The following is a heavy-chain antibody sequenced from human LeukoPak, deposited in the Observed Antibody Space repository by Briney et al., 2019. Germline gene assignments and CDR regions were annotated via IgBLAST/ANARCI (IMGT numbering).Heavy chain of an antibody. D-gene: IGHD2-2*01. CDR3: AVVVPSPNAEYYYYMDV. V-gene: IGHV1-69*05. Sequence: SVKVSCKASGGTFSSYAISWVRQAPGQGLEWMGGIIPIFGTANYAQKFQGRVTITTDESTSTAYMELSSLRSEDTAVYYCAVVVPSPNAEYYYYMDVWGKGTTVTVSS. J-gene: IGHJ6*03. CDR1: GGTFSSYA. CDR2: IIPIFGTA.